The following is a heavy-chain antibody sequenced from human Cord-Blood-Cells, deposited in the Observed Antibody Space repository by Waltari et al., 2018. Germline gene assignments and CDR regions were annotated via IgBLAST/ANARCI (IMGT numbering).Heavy chain of an antibody. D-gene: IGHD3-10*01. CDR3: ARDLGYYGSGSYWYFDL. CDR1: GGTFSSYA. CDR2: IIPSFGTA. V-gene: IGHV1-69*01. J-gene: IGHJ2*01. Sequence: QVQLVQSGAEVKKPGSSVKVSCKASGGTFSSYAISWVRQAPGQGLEWMGGIIPSFGTANYAQKFQGRVTITADESTSTAYMELSSLRSEDTAVYYCARDLGYYGSGSYWYFDLWGRGTLVTVSS.